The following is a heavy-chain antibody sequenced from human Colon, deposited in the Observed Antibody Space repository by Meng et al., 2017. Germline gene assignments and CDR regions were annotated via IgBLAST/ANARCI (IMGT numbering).Heavy chain of an antibody. V-gene: IGHV4-4*02. J-gene: IGHJ4*02. CDR2: FFHTGRT. CDR3: ARHISILGQRGFDY. CDR1: GGSISSNW. Sequence: GRLEEAGPGLVQPSGTLSLTCAVSGGSISSNWWSWVRQPPGKGLEWIGEFFHTGRTNYDPSLKSRVTISVDKSNNQFSLKLTSVTAADTAVYYCARHISILGQRGFDYWGQGTLVTVSS. D-gene: IGHD3/OR15-3a*01.